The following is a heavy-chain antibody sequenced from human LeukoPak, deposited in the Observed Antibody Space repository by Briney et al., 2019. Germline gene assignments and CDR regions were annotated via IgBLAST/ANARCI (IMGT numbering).Heavy chain of an antibody. CDR2: ISGSGGST. J-gene: IGHJ6*02. CDR1: GFTFSSYA. CDR3: AKGGYGSGSYYTLYYYGMDV. D-gene: IGHD3-10*01. V-gene: IGHV3-23*01. Sequence: GGSLRLSCAASGFTFSSYAMSWVRQAPGKGLEWVSAISGSGGSTYYADSVKGRFTISRDNSKNTLYLQMNSLRAEDTAVYYCAKGGYGSGSYYTLYYYGMDVWGQGTTVTVSS.